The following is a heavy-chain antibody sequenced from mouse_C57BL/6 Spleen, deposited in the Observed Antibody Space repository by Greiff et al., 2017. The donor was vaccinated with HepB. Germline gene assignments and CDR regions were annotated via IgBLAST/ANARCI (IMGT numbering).Heavy chain of an antibody. Sequence: VKLQESDAELVKPGASVKISCKVSGYTFTDHTIHWMKQRPEQGLEWIGYIYPRDGSTKYNEKFKGKATLTADKSSSTAYMQLNSLTSEDSAVYFCAKDGFMYYFDYWGQGTTLTVSS. CDR2: IYPRDGST. J-gene: IGHJ2*01. V-gene: IGHV1-78*01. D-gene: IGHD2-3*01. CDR1: GYTFTDHT. CDR3: AKDGFMYYFDY.